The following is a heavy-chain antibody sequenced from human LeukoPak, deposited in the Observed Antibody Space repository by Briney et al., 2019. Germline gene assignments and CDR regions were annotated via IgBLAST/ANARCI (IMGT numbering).Heavy chain of an antibody. Sequence: ASVTVSCKASGYSFTSYGINWVRQPPGQGLEWMGWISVYNGITNYAQILQGRVTMTADRSTSQAYMELGSLRSDGTAVYYCARGPPVFTVSRGDYWGQGTRVTVSS. V-gene: IGHV1-18*01. CDR3: ARGPPVFTVSRGDY. CDR2: ISVYNGIT. CDR1: GYSFTSYG. J-gene: IGHJ4*02. D-gene: IGHD4-17*01.